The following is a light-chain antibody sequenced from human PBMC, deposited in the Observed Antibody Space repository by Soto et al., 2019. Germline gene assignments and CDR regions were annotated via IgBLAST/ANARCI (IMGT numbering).Light chain of an antibody. Sequence: EIVMTQSPATLSVSPGERATLSCRASQSVSSNLAWYQQKPGQAPRLLIYGASTRATGIPARFSGSGSGTEFTLTISSLEPEDFVVYYCQQRSNWPPITFGQGTRLEIK. V-gene: IGKV3-15*01. J-gene: IGKJ5*01. CDR1: QSVSSN. CDR2: GAS. CDR3: QQRSNWPPIT.